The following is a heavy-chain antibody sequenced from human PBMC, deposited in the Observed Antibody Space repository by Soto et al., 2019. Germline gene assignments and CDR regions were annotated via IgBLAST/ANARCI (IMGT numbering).Heavy chain of an antibody. V-gene: IGHV4-39*07. J-gene: IGHJ4*02. D-gene: IGHD3-3*01. CDR2: IYYSGST. CDR1: GDSMSSSDYY. Sequence: SETLSLTCAVSGDSMSSSDYYWGWIRQPPGKGLEWIGSIYYSGSTYYNPSLQSRVTISVDTSKNQFSLKLSSVTVADTAVYYCAREAYDFWSGYYPTNYFDYWGQGTLVTVSS. CDR3: AREAYDFWSGYYPTNYFDY.